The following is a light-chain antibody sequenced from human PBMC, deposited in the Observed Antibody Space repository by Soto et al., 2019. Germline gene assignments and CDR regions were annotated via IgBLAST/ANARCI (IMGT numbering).Light chain of an antibody. Sequence: QSVLTQPPSVSGAPGQRVTISCTGSSSNIGAGYDVHWYQQLPGTAPKLLIYGNSNRPSGVPDRFSGSKSGTSASLAITGLQAEDEPDYHCQPYDSSLSGSVVFGGGTKVTVL. CDR2: GNS. CDR1: SSNIGAGYD. V-gene: IGLV1-40*01. J-gene: IGLJ2*01. CDR3: QPYDSSLSGSVV.